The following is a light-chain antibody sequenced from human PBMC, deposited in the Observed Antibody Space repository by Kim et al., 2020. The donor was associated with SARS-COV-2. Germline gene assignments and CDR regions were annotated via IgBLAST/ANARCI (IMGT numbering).Light chain of an antibody. CDR3: LLYYGGVWV. J-gene: IGLJ3*02. V-gene: IGLV7-43*01. CDR1: TGAVTSGYY. CDR2: TAS. Sequence: PGGTVTLTCASNTGAVTSGYYPNWFQLKPGQAPRSMIHTASGRHSWTPARFLGSLLGGKAALTLSGVQPEDEAEYYCLLYYGGVWVFGGGTKLTVL.